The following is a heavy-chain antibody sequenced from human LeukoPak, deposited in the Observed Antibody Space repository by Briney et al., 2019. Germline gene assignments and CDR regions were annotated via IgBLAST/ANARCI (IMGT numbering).Heavy chain of an antibody. D-gene: IGHD6-19*01. Sequence: GGSLRLSCAASGFTFSNYWMSWVRQAPGKGLEWVAHIKQDGTEKYYVDSVKGRFTISRDNAKNSLFLQMNSLRAEDTAVYYCARDLRVAVALDYWGQGTLVTVSS. CDR1: GFTFSNYW. CDR2: IKQDGTEK. CDR3: ARDLRVAVALDY. J-gene: IGHJ4*02. V-gene: IGHV3-7*01.